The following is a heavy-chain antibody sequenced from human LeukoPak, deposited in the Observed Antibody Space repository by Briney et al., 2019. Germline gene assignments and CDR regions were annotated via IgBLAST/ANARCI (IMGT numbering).Heavy chain of an antibody. CDR2: INSDGSST. V-gene: IGHV3-74*01. Sequence: GGSLRLSCAASGFTFSSHWMHWVRQAPGKGLVWVSRINSDGSSTSYADSVKGRFTISRDNAKNTLYLQMNSLRAEDTAVYYCARGYSYGLFDYWGQGTLVTVSS. CDR3: ARGYSYGLFDY. J-gene: IGHJ4*02. D-gene: IGHD5-18*01. CDR1: GFTFSSHW.